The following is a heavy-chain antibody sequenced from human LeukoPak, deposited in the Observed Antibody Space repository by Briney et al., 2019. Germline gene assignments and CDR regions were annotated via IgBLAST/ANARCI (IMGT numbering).Heavy chain of an antibody. CDR1: GFTFDNYA. CDR2: INWRSDEI. Sequence: GGSLRLSCSASGFTFDNYAMHWVRQAPMKGLEWVASINWRSDEIGYADSVKGRFTISRDNAKKSLYLQMNNLRGEDTAVYYCARDLRPFSGYDNLAFDIWGQGTMVTVSS. D-gene: IGHD5-12*01. V-gene: IGHV3-9*01. J-gene: IGHJ3*02. CDR3: ARDLRPFSGYDNLAFDI.